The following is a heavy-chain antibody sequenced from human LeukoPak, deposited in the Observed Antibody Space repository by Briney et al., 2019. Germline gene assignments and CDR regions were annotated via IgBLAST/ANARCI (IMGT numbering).Heavy chain of an antibody. CDR2: XKSKSDGSAT. Sequence: RLSXAASGFSFXXXXXSWXXXXPXXGXEWXXXXKSKSDGSATDYVAAVKGRFSISRDDSKNTLYLQMPSLKTEDTGVYYCTEEGRYSSGWXXGFGIWGQGTXVXXXX. D-gene: IGHD6-19*01. CDR3: TEEGRYSSGWXXGFGI. J-gene: IGHJ3*02. V-gene: IGHV3-15*01. CDR1: GFSFXXXX.